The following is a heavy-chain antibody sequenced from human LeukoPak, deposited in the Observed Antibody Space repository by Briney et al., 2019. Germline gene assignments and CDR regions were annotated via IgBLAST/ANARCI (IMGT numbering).Heavy chain of an antibody. J-gene: IGHJ4*02. CDR2: IYYSGST. D-gene: IGHD5-12*01. CDR1: GGSISSSSYY. CDR3: ARLFGGYSGYDLDY. Sequence: KPSETLSFTCTVSGGSISSSSYYWGWIRQPPGKGLEWNGSIYYSGSTYYNPSLKSRVTISVDTSKNQFSLKLSSVTAADTAVYYCARLFGGYSGYDLDYWGQGTLVTVSS. V-gene: IGHV4-39*01.